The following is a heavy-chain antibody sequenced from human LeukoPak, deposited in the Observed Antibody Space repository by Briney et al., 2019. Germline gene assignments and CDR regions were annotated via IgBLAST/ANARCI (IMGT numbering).Heavy chain of an antibody. CDR2: INPNSGDT. CDR3: ARDLTSTSYWGLDY. J-gene: IGHJ4*02. V-gene: IGHV1-2*02. CDR1: GYTLIDYY. Sequence: ASVKVSCKASGYTLIDYYIHWVRQAPGQGLEWMGWINPNSGDTNYAQNFQGRVTMTRDTSISTAYMELSRLTSDDTAVYFCARDLTSTSYWGLDYWGQGTLVTVSS. D-gene: IGHD7-27*01.